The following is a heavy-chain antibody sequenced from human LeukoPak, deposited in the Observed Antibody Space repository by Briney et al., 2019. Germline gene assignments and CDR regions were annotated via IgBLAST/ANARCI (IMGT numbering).Heavy chain of an antibody. Sequence: SGESLKISCKGSGHSFTSYWIGWVRQMPGKGLEWMGIIYPGDSDTRYSPSFQGQVTISADKSISTAYLQWSSLKASDTAMYYCASLTTVTRDDAFDIWGQGTMVTVSS. CDR1: GHSFTSYW. CDR2: IYPGDSDT. J-gene: IGHJ3*02. CDR3: ASLTTVTRDDAFDI. V-gene: IGHV5-51*01. D-gene: IGHD4-17*01.